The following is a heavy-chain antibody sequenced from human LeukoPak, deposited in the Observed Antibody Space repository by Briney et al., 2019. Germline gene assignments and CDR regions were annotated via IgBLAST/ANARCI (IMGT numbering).Heavy chain of an antibody. J-gene: IGHJ4*02. CDR2: INPNSGGT. CDR3: ATPRCSSTTCQFDN. CDR1: GYTFIGYY. V-gene: IGHV1-2*02. D-gene: IGHD2-2*01. Sequence: GASVKVSCKASGYTFIGYYMHWVRQAPGQGLEWMGWINPNSGGTNYAQKFQGRVTMTRDTSISTAYMELSRLRSDDTAVYYCATPRCSSTTCQFDNWGQGTLVTVSS.